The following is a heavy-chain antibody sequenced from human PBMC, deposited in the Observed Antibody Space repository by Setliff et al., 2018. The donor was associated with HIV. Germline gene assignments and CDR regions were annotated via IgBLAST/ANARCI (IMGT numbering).Heavy chain of an antibody. CDR1: GGSFSEYY. CDR2: ISHSGTT. Sequence: SETLSLTCAVYGGSFSEYYWSWVRQPPGKGLEWLGEISHSGTTNYNPSLKSRLTISRDTSKNQFSLRLSSATVADTAIYYCARAFEGYCSGASCHWLDSWGQGTQVTVSS. V-gene: IGHV4-34*01. CDR3: ARAFEGYCSGASCHWLDS. D-gene: IGHD2-15*01. J-gene: IGHJ5*01.